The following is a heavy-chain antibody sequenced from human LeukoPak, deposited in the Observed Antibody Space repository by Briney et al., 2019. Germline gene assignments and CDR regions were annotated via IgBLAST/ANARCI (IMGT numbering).Heavy chain of an antibody. CDR2: ISGSGGST. CDR1: GFTFSSYA. Sequence: GGSLRLSCAASGFTFSSYAMSWVRQAPGKGLEWVSAISGSGGSTYYADSVKGQFTISRDNSKNTLYLQMNSLRAEDTAVYYCAKDGGYCSGGSCYSPFGKYFQHWGQGTLVTVSS. J-gene: IGHJ1*01. CDR3: AKDGGYCSGGSCYSPFGKYFQH. V-gene: IGHV3-23*01. D-gene: IGHD2-15*01.